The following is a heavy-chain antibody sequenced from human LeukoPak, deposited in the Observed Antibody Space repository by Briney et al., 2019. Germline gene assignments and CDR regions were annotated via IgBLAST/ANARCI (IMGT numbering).Heavy chain of an antibody. Sequence: SETLSLTCTVSGGSISSYYWSWIRQPPGKGLEWIGYIYYSGSTNYNPSLKSRVTISVDTSKNQFSLKLSSVTAADTAVYYCARPGDYGDYAYWGQGTLVTVSS. CDR1: GGSISSYY. CDR2: IYYSGST. D-gene: IGHD4-17*01. V-gene: IGHV4-59*01. CDR3: ARPGDYGDYAY. J-gene: IGHJ4*02.